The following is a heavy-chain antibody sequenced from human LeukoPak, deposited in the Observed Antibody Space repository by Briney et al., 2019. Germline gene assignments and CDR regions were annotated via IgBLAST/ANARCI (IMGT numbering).Heavy chain of an antibody. CDR3: AKGHYYGSGSLDY. Sequence: TGGSLRLSCAASGFTFSSYGMSWVRQAPGRGLDWVSAIGGRDGSTYYADSVKGRFTISRDNSKNTLYVQMNSLRAEDTAVYYCAKGHYYGSGSLDYWGQGTLVTVSS. V-gene: IGHV3-23*01. J-gene: IGHJ4*02. D-gene: IGHD3-10*01. CDR2: IGGRDGST. CDR1: GFTFSSYG.